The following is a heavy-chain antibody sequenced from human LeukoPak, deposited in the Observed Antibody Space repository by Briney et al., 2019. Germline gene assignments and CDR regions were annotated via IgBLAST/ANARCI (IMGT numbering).Heavy chain of an antibody. Sequence: GASVKVSCKASGCTFSSYAISWVRQAPGQGLEWMGGIIPIFGTANYAQKCQGRVTITADESTSTAYMELSSLRSEDTAVYYCARGVRGVIITDNWFDPWGQGTLVTVSS. D-gene: IGHD3-10*01. CDR2: IIPIFGTA. V-gene: IGHV1-69*13. J-gene: IGHJ5*02. CDR3: ARGVRGVIITDNWFDP. CDR1: GCTFSSYA.